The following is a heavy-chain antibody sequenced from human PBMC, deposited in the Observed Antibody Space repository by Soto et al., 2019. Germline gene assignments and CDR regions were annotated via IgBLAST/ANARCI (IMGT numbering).Heavy chain of an antibody. CDR2: IYTPGST. CDR3: ARGLVGSTTAFDY. J-gene: IGHJ4*02. V-gene: IGHV3-53*01. Sequence: WGSLRLSCAASGFTVSSSYMSWVRQAPGKGLEWVSSIYTPGSTYYADSVKGRFTISRDNSKNTLYLQMNSLRAEDTAFYYCARGLVGSTTAFDYWGQGTLVTVSS. CDR1: GFTVSSSY. D-gene: IGHD1-26*01.